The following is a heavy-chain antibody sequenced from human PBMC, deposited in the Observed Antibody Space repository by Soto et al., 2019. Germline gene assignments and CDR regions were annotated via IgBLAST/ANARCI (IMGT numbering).Heavy chain of an antibody. V-gene: IGHV3-23*01. D-gene: IGHD1-1*01. CDR3: AKDVTTGSQRYNTMDV. CDR1: GFTFSDYV. Sequence: EVQLLESGGGLVQPGGSLRLSCEASGFTFSDYVMNWVRQGPGKGLEWVSTIGGAGDKYYADSVKGRFTVSRDTSKNTLFLQMNSLRAEDTALYFCAKDVTTGSQRYNTMDVWGQGTTVTVSS. CDR2: IGGAGDK. J-gene: IGHJ6*02.